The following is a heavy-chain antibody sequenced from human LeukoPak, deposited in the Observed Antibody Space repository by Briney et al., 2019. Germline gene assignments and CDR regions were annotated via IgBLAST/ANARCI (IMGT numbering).Heavy chain of an antibody. CDR2: IYYSGST. V-gene: IGHV4-59*08. D-gene: IGHD3/OR15-3a*01. CDR1: GGSISSYY. Sequence: PSETLSLTCTVSGGSISSYYWSWIRQPPGKGLEWIGYIYYSGSTNYNPSLKSQVTISVDTSRNQFSLKLSSVTAADTAVYYCARRLDYKYYYYMDVWGKGTTVTVSS. J-gene: IGHJ6*03. CDR3: ARRLDYKYYYYMDV.